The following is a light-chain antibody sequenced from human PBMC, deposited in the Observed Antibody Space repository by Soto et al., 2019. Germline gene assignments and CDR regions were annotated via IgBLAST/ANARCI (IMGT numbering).Light chain of an antibody. Sequence: QSVLTQPPSASGSPGQSVTISCTGTSSDVGKYDYVSWFQHHPGKAPKLIIYEVSNRPSGVSDRFSGSKSGNTASLTISGLQAEDEADYYCSSFRSGTTLFGTGTKVTVL. V-gene: IGLV2-14*01. CDR3: SSFRSGTTL. CDR1: SSDVGKYDY. J-gene: IGLJ1*01. CDR2: EVS.